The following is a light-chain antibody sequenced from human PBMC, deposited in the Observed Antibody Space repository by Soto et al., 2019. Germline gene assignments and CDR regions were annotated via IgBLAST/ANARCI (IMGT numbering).Light chain of an antibody. CDR2: DAS. Sequence: EIVLTQSPATLSLSPGDRATLSCGASQSVTNNYLAWYQQKPGLAPRLLIYDASYRANRIPDRFSGSGSGTDFTLTISRLEPEDFLVYYCQQYGSSSWTFGQGTKVEIK. J-gene: IGKJ1*01. CDR3: QQYGSSSWT. V-gene: IGKV3D-20*01. CDR1: QSVTNNY.